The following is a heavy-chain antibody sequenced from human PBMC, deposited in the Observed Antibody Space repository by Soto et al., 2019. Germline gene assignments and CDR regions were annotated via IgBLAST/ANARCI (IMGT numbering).Heavy chain of an antibody. CDR2: IYRGGIT. V-gene: IGHV4-38-2*01. J-gene: IGHJ5*02. CDR3: AIGNPDWFDP. D-gene: IGHD1-1*01. CDR1: GYSISRGLY. Sequence: XGTRSRTCAVSGYSISRGLYWCCIRQPPGKGLECIGTIYRGGITYYNPSLKSRVTISIDTSKNHFSLRLSSVTATHTAVYFCAIGNPDWFDPWGQGTLVIVSS.